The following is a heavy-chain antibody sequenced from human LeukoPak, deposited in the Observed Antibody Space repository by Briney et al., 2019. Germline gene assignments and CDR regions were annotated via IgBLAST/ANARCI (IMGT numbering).Heavy chain of an antibody. D-gene: IGHD2/OR15-2a*01. Sequence: GGSLRLSCAASGFTFSSYGMHWVRQAPGKGLEWVAFIRYDGSNKYYADSVKGRFTISRDNSMNTLYLQMNSLRAEDTAVYYCAVSLGNYFDYWGQGTLVTVSS. V-gene: IGHV3-30*02. CDR1: GFTFSSYG. CDR2: IRYDGSNK. CDR3: AVSLGNYFDY. J-gene: IGHJ4*02.